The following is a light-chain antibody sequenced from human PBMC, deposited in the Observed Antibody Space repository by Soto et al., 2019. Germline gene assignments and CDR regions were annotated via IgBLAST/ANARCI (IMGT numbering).Light chain of an antibody. Sequence: DIQMTQSPSTLSASIGVRVTITCRASQSIDTWLAWYQQKPGKAPKLLIYKASSLESGVPSRFSGSGSGTEFTLTINSLQPDDFATYYCQQYNSYSPTFGQGTKVEVK. CDR1: QSIDTW. J-gene: IGKJ1*01. V-gene: IGKV1-5*03. CDR3: QQYNSYSPT. CDR2: KAS.